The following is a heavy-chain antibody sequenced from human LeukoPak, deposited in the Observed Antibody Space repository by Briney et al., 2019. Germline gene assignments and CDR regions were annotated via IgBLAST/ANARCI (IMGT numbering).Heavy chain of an antibody. CDR3: ARYYYGSRTSFDP. D-gene: IGHD3-10*01. J-gene: IGHJ5*02. V-gene: IGHV3-7*01. Sequence: QTGGSLRLSCAASGFTFSDYWMSWVRQAPGKGLEYVANIKKDGSEKHYVHSVKGRSTISRDNAKNSLYLQMSSLRDEDTAVYYCARYYYGSRTSFDPWGQGTLVTVSS. CDR1: GFTFSDYW. CDR2: IKKDGSEK.